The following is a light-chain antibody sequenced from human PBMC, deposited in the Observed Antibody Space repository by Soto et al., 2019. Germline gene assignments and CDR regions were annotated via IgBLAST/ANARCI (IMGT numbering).Light chain of an antibody. CDR1: QSIRSK. CDR2: GSS. Sequence: ESVMAQSPATVSVSPGEIATLSCRAIQSIRSKLAWYQQRPGQAPRLLIYGSSTRATGVPAIFRGSGSGTEFTLTLNGLQSEDFALYRFKQYDNXPPTFGGGTKV. J-gene: IGKJ4*01. CDR3: KQYDNXPPT. V-gene: IGKV3-15*01.